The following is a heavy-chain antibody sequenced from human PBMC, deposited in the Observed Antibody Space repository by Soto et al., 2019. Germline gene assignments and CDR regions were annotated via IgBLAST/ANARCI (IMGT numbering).Heavy chain of an antibody. Sequence: QVQLQASGPGLVKPSQTLSLTCTVSGGSISSGGYYWSWISEHPGKGMEWIGYIYYSGSTYYNPSLKSRVTISVDTSKNQFSLKLSSVTAADTAVYYCARSSTSANYFDYWGQGTLVTVSS. CDR1: GGSISSGGYY. CDR2: IYYSGST. D-gene: IGHD2-2*01. CDR3: ARSSTSANYFDY. J-gene: IGHJ4*02. V-gene: IGHV4-31*03.